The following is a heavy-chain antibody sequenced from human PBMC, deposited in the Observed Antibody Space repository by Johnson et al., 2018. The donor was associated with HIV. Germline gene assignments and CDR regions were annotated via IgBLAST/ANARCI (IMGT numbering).Heavy chain of an antibody. D-gene: IGHD1-26*01. CDR3: AKVLKAGGRMNDGFDI. V-gene: IGHV3-66*01. Sequence: VQLVESGGGVVQPGRSLRLSCAASGFTVSSNYMSWVRQAPGKGLDWVSLIYSGGRTYYADSVQGRSTLSRDNSKNTLYLQMNSLRAEDTSVYYCAKVLKAGGRMNDGFDIWGQGTLVTVSS. CDR2: IYSGGRT. J-gene: IGHJ3*02. CDR1: GFTVSSNY.